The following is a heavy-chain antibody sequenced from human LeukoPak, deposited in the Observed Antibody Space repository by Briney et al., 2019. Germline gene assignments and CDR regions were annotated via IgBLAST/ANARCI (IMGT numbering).Heavy chain of an antibody. Sequence: PGGSLRLSCAASGFTFSSYSVNWVRQAPGKGLEWVSSISSSSSYIYYADSVKGRFTISRDNAKNSLYLQMNSLRAEDTAVYYCARVLRYPGSGWYHYFDYWGQGAPVTVSS. D-gene: IGHD6-19*01. CDR3: ARVLRYPGSGWYHYFDY. V-gene: IGHV3-21*01. J-gene: IGHJ4*02. CDR2: ISSSSSYI. CDR1: GFTFSSYS.